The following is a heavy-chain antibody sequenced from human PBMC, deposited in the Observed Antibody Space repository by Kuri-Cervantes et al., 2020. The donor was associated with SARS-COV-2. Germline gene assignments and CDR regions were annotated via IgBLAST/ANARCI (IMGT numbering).Heavy chain of an antibody. CDR2: ISGLGGAA. CDR1: GFNFNRYV. CDR3: ARDGSPRVGSGYYTDY. V-gene: IGHV3-23*01. D-gene: IGHD3-3*01. J-gene: IGHJ4*02. Sequence: GTLSLTCAASGFNFNRYVMTWVRQAPGKGLQWVSSISGLGGAAYYADFVKGLFTISRDNSKNTLYLEMNSLRAEDTAVYYCARDGSPRVGSGYYTDYWGQGTLVTVSS.